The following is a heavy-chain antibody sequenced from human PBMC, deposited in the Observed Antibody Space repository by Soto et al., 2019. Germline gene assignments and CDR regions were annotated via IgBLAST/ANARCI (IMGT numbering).Heavy chain of an antibody. CDR3: ARPSGYSGYASFDY. D-gene: IGHD5-12*01. CDR2: ISAYNGNT. J-gene: IGHJ4*02. CDR1: CYTFTSYG. Sequence: ASVKVSFKASCYTFTSYGISWVRHAPGQGLEWMGWISAYNGNTNYAQKLQGRVTMTTDTSTSTAYMELRSLRSDDTAVYYCARPSGYSGYASFDYWGQGPMVTVSS. V-gene: IGHV1-18*01.